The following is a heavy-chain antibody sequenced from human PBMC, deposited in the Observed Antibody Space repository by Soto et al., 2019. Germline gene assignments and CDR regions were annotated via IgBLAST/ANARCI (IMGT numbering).Heavy chain of an antibody. Sequence: ASVKVSCKASGYTFTSYGISWVRQAPGQGLEWMGWISAYNGNTNYAQKLQGRVTMTTDTSTSTAYMELRSLRSDDTAVYYCARAFPHYFIAVAGIIDYWGQGTLVTVSS. CDR1: GYTFTSYG. CDR2: ISAYNGNT. CDR3: ARAFPHYFIAVAGIIDY. D-gene: IGHD6-19*01. V-gene: IGHV1-18*01. J-gene: IGHJ4*02.